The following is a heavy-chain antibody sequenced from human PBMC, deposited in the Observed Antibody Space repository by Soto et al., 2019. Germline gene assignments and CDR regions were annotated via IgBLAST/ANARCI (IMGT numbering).Heavy chain of an antibody. J-gene: IGHJ4*02. D-gene: IGHD2-2*02. CDR2: INHSGST. V-gene: IGHV4-34*01. Sequence: SETLSLTCAVYGGSFSGYYWSWIRQPPGKGLEWIGDINHSGSTNYNPYLKSRVTISVDTSKNQFSLKLSSVTAADTAVYYCARGTVPAAIQIDYWGQGTLVTVSS. CDR1: GGSFSGYY. CDR3: ARGTVPAAIQIDY.